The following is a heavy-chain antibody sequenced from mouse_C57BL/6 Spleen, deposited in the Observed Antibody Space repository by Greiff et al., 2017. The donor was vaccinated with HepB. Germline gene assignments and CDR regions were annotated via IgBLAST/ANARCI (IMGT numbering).Heavy chain of an antibody. CDR3: TTDDPGAMDY. CDR1: RFNIKDDY. V-gene: IGHV14-4*01. D-gene: IGHD2-3*01. CDR2: IDPENGDT. J-gene: IGHJ4*01. Sequence: VQLQQSGAELVRPGASVKLSCTASRFNIKDDYMHWVKQRPEQGLEWIGWIDPENGDTEYASKFQGKATITADTSSNTAYLQLSSLTSEDTAVYYCTTDDPGAMDYWGQGTSVTVSS.